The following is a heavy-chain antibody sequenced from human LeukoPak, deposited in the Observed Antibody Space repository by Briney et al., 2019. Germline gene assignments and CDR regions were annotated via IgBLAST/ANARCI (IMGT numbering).Heavy chain of an antibody. CDR1: GFTFTNYL. Sequence: ASVKIACKSFGFTFTNYLLHWVRQAPGQGLEWMGIINPSGGSTSYAQKFQGRVTMTRDTSTSTVYMELSSLRSEDTAVYYCARGLEAVVADYWGQGTLVTVSS. CDR3: ARGLEAVVADY. D-gene: IGHD2-15*01. CDR2: INPSGGST. J-gene: IGHJ4*02. V-gene: IGHV1-46*01.